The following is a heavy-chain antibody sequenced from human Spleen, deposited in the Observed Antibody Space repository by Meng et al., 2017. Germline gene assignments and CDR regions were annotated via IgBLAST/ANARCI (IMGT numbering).Heavy chain of an antibody. V-gene: IGHV4-34*01. J-gene: IGHJ5*02. CDR3: ARDAGDL. CDR1: GGSFSDYY. Sequence: QVQLQQWGAGLLKPSETLSLTCVVSGGSFSDYYWSWTRQPPGKGLEWIGEINHSGSTNYNPSLESRVTMSIDTSEKQFSLKLSSVTAADTAVYYCARDAGDLWGQGTLVTVSS. CDR2: INHSGST.